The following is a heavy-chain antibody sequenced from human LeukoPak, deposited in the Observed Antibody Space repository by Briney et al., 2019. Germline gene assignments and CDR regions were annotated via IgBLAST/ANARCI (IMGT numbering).Heavy chain of an antibody. CDR1: GYTFTSYD. J-gene: IGHJ4*02. D-gene: IGHD1-26*01. Sequence: ASVKVSCKASGYTFTSYDINWVRQATGQGLEWMGWINPNSGDTNYAQNFQGRVTMTRDTSISTAYMELSSLRSDDTAVYYCARLVGPTDYWGQGTLVTVSS. CDR2: INPNSGDT. V-gene: IGHV1-2*02. CDR3: ARLVGPTDY.